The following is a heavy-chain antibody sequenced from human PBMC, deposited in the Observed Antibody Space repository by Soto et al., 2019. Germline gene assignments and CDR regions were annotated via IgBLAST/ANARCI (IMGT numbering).Heavy chain of an antibody. J-gene: IGHJ6*02. CDR3: ARDRSGSWYGRGYHYYGMDV. CDR2: ITSSGDTI. CDR1: GFTTSDYY. D-gene: IGHD6-13*01. V-gene: IGHV3-11*01. Sequence: QVQLVESGGGLVKPGGSLRLSCAVSGFTTSDYYMSWIRQAPGKGLEYISYITSSGDTIYNADSVRGRFTISWDNARNSLYLHMNSLRVDDTAVYYCARDRSGSWYGRGYHYYGMDVWGQGTTVTVSS.